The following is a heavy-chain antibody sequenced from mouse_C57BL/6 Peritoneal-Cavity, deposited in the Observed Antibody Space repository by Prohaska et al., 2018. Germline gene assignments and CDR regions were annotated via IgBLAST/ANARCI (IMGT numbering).Heavy chain of an antibody. Sequence: QIQLQQSGAYLASPGASVTLSCKASGYSFTDPIMDWVKKRPGQGLEWIGRIYPESGETNYNQKFMGEARCAVDRASSTVYMVLNSLTSEDADVDYCGRGEYIDYWGQGTTLTVSS. CDR1: GYSFTDPI. CDR3: GRGEYIDY. CDR2: IYPESGET. V-gene: IGHV1-11*01. J-gene: IGHJ2*01.